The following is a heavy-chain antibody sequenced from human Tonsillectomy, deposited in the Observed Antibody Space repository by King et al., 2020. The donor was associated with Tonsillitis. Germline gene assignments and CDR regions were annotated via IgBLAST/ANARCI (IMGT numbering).Heavy chain of an antibody. CDR3: ARGCAGDCYYGLPFDY. V-gene: IGHV3-74*03. D-gene: IGHD2-21*02. CDR2: IKSDGRIT. CDR1: GFTFSSYW. J-gene: IGHJ4*01. Sequence: VQLVESGGGLVQPGGSLRLSCAASGFTFSSYWMHWVRQVPGKGLVWVSRIKSDGRITTYADSVEGRFTITRDNGKATLYLQMHNLRAEDTALYYCARGCAGDCYYGLPFDYWGHGTLVTVSS.